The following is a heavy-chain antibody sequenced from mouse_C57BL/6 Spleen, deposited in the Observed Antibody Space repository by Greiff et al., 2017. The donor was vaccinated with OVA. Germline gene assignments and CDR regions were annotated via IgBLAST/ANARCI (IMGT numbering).Heavy chain of an antibody. CDR3: ARPSDYYGSSYVFAY. Sequence: VHVKQSGPELVKPGASVKISCKASGYSFTDYNMNWVKQSNGKSLEWIGVINPNYGTTSYNQKFKGKATLTVDQSSSTAYMQLNSLTSEDSAVYYCARPSDYYGSSYVFAYWGQGTLVTVSA. CDR2: INPNYGTT. J-gene: IGHJ3*01. V-gene: IGHV1-39*01. D-gene: IGHD1-1*01. CDR1: GYSFTDYN.